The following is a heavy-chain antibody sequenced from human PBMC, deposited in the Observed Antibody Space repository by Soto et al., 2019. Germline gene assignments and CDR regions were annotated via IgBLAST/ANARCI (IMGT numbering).Heavy chain of an antibody. CDR2: IIPILGIA. CDR1: GGTFSSYT. D-gene: IGHD3-22*01. CDR3: AREGKTYYYDSSGYWS. V-gene: IGHV1-69*08. Sequence: QVQLVQSGAEVKKPGSSVKVSCKASGGTFSSYTISWVRQAPGQGLEWMGRIIPILGIANYAQKFQGRVTITADKSTSTAYMELSSLRSEDTAVYYCAREGKTYYYDSSGYWSWGQGTMVTVPS. J-gene: IGHJ3*01.